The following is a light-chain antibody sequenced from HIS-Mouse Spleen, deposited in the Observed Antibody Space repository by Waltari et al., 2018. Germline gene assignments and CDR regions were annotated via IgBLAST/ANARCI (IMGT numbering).Light chain of an antibody. V-gene: IGKV1-9*01. J-gene: IGKJ1*01. CDR2: AAS. CDR1: QGISSY. CDR3: QQLNSYPPT. Sequence: DIQLSQSPSFLSASVGDRATITCRASQGISSYLAWYQQKPGKAPKVLIYAASTLQSGVPSRFSGSRSGTEFTLTISSLQPEDFATYYCQQLNSYPPTFGQGTKVEIK.